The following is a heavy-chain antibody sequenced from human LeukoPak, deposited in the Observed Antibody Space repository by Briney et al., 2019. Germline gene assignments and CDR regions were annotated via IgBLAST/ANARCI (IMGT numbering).Heavy chain of an antibody. J-gene: IGHJ5*02. CDR1: GFTFSSYA. CDR3: ARDIVVVPAAGFDP. Sequence: GGSLRLSCAASGFTFSSYAMSWVRQAPGKGLEWVSAISGSGGSTYYADSAKGRFTISRDNSKNTLYLQMNSLRAEDTAVYYCARDIVVVPAAGFDPWGQGTLVTVSS. D-gene: IGHD2-2*01. V-gene: IGHV3-23*01. CDR2: ISGSGGST.